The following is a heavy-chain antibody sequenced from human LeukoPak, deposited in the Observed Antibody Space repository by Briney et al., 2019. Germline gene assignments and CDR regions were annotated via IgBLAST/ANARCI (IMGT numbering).Heavy chain of an antibody. J-gene: IGHJ6*02. D-gene: IGHD1-26*01. V-gene: IGHV4-59*08. CDR1: SGSISNYY. CDR2: IYYSEST. CDR3: ARQSGVSSDNYFGMDV. Sequence: SETLSLTCTVSSGSISNYYWSWIRQPPGKGLEWIGYIYYSESTKYNPSLKSRLTISVDTSKNQFSLKMSSVTAADTAVFYCARQSGVSSDNYFGMDVWGQGTTVTVSS.